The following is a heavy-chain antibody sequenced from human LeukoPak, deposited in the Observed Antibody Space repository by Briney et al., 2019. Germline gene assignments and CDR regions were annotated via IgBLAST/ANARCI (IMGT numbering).Heavy chain of an antibody. J-gene: IGHJ4*02. Sequence: ASVKVSCKASGYSFIKYDMNWVRQAPGQGLEWMGIINPSGGSTSYAQKFQGRVTMTRDTSTSTVYMELSSLRSEDTAVYYCARDSSSDDYWGQGTLVTVSS. CDR2: INPSGGST. D-gene: IGHD6-13*01. CDR1: GYSFIKYD. CDR3: ARDSSSDDY. V-gene: IGHV1-46*01.